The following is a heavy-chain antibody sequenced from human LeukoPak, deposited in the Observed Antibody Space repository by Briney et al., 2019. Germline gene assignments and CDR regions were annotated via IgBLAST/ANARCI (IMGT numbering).Heavy chain of an antibody. Sequence: SETLSLTCTVSGGSISSSSYYWGWIRQPPGKGLEWIGSIYYSGSTYYNPSLKSRVTISVDKSKNQFSLKLSSVTAADTAVYYCARPRKQQLVPSYYYYYGMDVWGQGTTVTVSS. CDR3: ARPRKQQLVPSYYYYYGMDV. CDR1: GGSISSSSYY. D-gene: IGHD6-13*01. CDR2: IYYSGST. J-gene: IGHJ6*02. V-gene: IGHV4-39*07.